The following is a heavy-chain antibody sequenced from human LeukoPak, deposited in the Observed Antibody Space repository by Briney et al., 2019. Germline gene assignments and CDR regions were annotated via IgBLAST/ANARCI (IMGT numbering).Heavy chain of an antibody. V-gene: IGHV4-30-4*08. D-gene: IGHD3-10*01. Sequence: SGTLSLTCTVSGGSISSGDYYWSWIRQPPGKGLEWIGYIYYSGSTYYNPSLKSRVTISVDTSKNQFSLKLSSVTAADTAVYYCARVPNYYGSGYYYYMDVWGKGTTVTVSS. CDR3: ARVPNYYGSGYYYYMDV. J-gene: IGHJ6*03. CDR2: IYYSGST. CDR1: GGSISSGDYY.